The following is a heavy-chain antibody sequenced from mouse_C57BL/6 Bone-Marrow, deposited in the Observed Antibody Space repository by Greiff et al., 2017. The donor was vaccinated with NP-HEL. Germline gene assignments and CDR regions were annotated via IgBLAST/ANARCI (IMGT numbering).Heavy chain of an antibody. CDR2: INYDGSSP. V-gene: IGHV5-16*01. Sequence: EVQLVESEGGLVQPGSSMKLSCTASGFTFSDYYMAWVRQVPEKGLEWVANINYDGSSPYYLDSLKSRFIISRDNATNILYLQMDSLKSEETATYYCARVYGSYEGCWYFGVWGTGTTVTVAS. CDR1: GFTFSDYY. CDR3: ARVYGSYEGCWYFGV. J-gene: IGHJ1*03. D-gene: IGHD1-1*02.